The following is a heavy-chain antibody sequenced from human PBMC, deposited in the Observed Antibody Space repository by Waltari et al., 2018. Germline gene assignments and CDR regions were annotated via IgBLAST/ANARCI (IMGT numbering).Heavy chain of an antibody. Sequence: EAQLVESGGGLVKPGGSLRLSCAGSGFSFSDAWLSWVRQAPGKGLEWVSSISSSSSYIYYADSVKGRFTISRDNAKNSLYLQMNSLRAEDTAVYYCAKIVGATDYWGQGTLVTVSS. D-gene: IGHD1-26*01. J-gene: IGHJ4*02. V-gene: IGHV3-21*01. CDR2: ISSSSSYI. CDR3: AKIVGATDY. CDR1: GFSFSDAW.